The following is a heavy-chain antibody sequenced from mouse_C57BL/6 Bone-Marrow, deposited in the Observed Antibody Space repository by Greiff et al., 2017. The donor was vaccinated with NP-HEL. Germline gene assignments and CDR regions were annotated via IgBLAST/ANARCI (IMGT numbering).Heavy chain of an antibody. V-gene: IGHV5-6*01. CDR1: GFTFSSYG. CDR3: ASYGTAWFAY. D-gene: IGHD2-1*01. J-gene: IGHJ3*01. CDR2: ISRGGSYT. Sequence: EVKLVESGGDLVKPGGSLKLSCAASGFTFSSYGMSWVRQTPDKRLEWVATISRGGSYTYYPDSVKGRITISRDNAKNNLYLQMSSLKSEDTAMYYCASYGTAWFAYWGQGTRVTVSA.